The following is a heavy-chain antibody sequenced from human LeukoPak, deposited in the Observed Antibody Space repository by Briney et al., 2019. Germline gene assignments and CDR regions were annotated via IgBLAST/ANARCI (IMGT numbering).Heavy chain of an antibody. CDR1: GGSISSGDYY. V-gene: IGHV4-30-4*01. D-gene: IGHD7-27*01. CDR3: ARDSGELGMAFDY. CDR2: IYHSGST. J-gene: IGHJ4*02. Sequence: PSQTLSLTCTVSGGSISSGDYYWSWIRQPPGKGLEWIGYIYHSGSTYYNPSLKSRVTISVDRSKNQFSLKLSSVTAADTAVYYCARDSGELGMAFDYWGQGTLVTVSS.